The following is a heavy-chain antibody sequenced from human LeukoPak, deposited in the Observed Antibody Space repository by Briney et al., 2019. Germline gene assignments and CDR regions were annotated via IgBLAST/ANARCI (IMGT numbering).Heavy chain of an antibody. D-gene: IGHD6-13*01. J-gene: IGHJ3*02. CDR3: ASYSSSWYSTFDI. Sequence: PGGSLRLSCAASGFTFTNYWMSWVRQAPGKGLELVANIKQDRSEKYYVDSVKGRFTISRDNAKNSLYLQMNSLRAEDTAVYYCASYSSSWYSTFDIWGQGTMVTVPS. V-gene: IGHV3-7*01. CDR2: IKQDRSEK. CDR1: GFTFTNYW.